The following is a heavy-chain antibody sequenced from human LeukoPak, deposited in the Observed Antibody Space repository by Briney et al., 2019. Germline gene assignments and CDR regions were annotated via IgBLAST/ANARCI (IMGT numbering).Heavy chain of an antibody. J-gene: IGHJ4*02. D-gene: IGHD6-19*01. CDR1: GESFSGYY. CDR3: ARHGYSSGWYYFDY. Sequence: PSETLSLTCAVYGESFSGYYWSWIRQPPGKGLEWIGQIHHSGSTSYSPSLKSRVTISVDTSMHQFSLKLSSVTAADTAVYYCARHGYSSGWYYFDYWGQGTLVTVSS. CDR2: IHHSGST. V-gene: IGHV4-34*01.